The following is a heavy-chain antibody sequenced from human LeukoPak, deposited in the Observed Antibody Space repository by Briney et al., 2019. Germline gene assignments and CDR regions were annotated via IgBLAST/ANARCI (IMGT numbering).Heavy chain of an antibody. Sequence: PGGSLRLSCAASGFTFSNHWMHWVRQAPGKGLMWVSRINRGGSRTDYADSVKGRFTISRDNSKNTLYLQMNSLTDEDTAVYYCAKKWGVGTTTLDYFDYWGQGTLVTVSS. D-gene: IGHD1-26*01. CDR3: AKKWGVGTTTLDYFDY. CDR1: GFTFSNHW. V-gene: IGHV3-74*01. CDR2: INRGGSRT. J-gene: IGHJ4*02.